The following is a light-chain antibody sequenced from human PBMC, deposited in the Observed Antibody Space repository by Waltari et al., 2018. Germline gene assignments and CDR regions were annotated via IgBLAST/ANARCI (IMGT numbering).Light chain of an antibody. V-gene: IGLV3-27*01. CDR1: VLDETY. CDR2: KAT. J-gene: IGLJ2*01. Sequence: YDLTQPFSVSVSPGQTATITCSGDVLDETYVRWFQQKPGQSPTLILYKATERPSGIPERCSGSSSGSTVTLTIRGALLEDEADYHCHAAADNNWFFGGGTKLTVL. CDR3: HAAADNNWF.